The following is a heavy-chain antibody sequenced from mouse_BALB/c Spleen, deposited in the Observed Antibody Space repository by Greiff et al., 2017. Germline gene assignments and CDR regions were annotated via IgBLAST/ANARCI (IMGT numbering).Heavy chain of an antibody. CDR1: GFTFSNYW. CDR2: IRLKSNNYAT. Sequence: EVKLVESGGGLVQPGGSMKLSCVASGFTFSNYWMNWVRQSPEKGLEWVAEIRLKSNNYATHYAESVKGRFTISRDDSKSSVYLQMNNLRAEDTGIYYCTRRHYDPDYWGQGTTLTVSS. D-gene: IGHD1-1*01. V-gene: IGHV6-6*02. CDR3: TRRHYDPDY. J-gene: IGHJ2*01.